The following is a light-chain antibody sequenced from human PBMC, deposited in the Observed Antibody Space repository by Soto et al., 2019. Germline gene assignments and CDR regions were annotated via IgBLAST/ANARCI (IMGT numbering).Light chain of an antibody. J-gene: IGKJ5*01. V-gene: IGKV3D-20*01. CDR1: QTISSSS. CDR2: AVS. CDR3: QQYGSPL. Sequence: ETVLTQSPATLFMSPGEGATLSCGASQTISSSSLAWLQQRLGLAPRLLIFAVSSRATGIPDNFRGSGSGTHFTLTASRLEPEDSAVFYCQQYGSPLFGLGTRLE.